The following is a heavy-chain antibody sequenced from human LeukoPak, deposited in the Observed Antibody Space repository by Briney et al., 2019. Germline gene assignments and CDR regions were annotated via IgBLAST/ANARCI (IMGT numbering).Heavy chain of an antibody. CDR2: IIPIFCTA. CDR1: GGTFSSYA. V-gene: IGHV1-69*13. CDR3: ARVAALEGMITFGGVIAPPYYYYGMDV. J-gene: IGHJ6*02. D-gene: IGHD3-16*02. Sequence: SVKVSCKASGGTFSSYAISWVRQAPGQGLEWMGGIIPIFCTANYAQKFQGRVTITADESTSTAYMELSSLRSEDTAVYYCARVAALEGMITFGGVIAPPYYYYGMDVWGQGTTVTVSS.